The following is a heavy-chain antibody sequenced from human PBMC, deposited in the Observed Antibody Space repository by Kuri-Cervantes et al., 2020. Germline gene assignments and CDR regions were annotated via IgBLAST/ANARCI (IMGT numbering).Heavy chain of an antibody. CDR3: ARDKYFDY. CDR1: GGSISSYY. CDR2: IYYSGST. J-gene: IGHJ4*02. V-gene: IGHV4-59*01. Sequence: SETLSLTCTVSGGSISSYYWSWIRQPPGKGLEWIGYIYYSGSTNYNPSLKSRVTISVDTSRNQFSLKLSSVTAADTAVYYCARDKYFDYWGQGTLVTGSS.